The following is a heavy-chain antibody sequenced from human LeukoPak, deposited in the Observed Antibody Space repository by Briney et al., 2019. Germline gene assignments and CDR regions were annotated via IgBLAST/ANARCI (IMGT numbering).Heavy chain of an antibody. Sequence: PGGSLRLSCAASGFTFSDSWMSWVRQAPGKGPEWVANIKQDGTEEHCADSVKGRFTVSRDNARNSLFLQMNSLRVEDTAVYYCATYKRWVAGDVWGQGTTVSVSS. V-gene: IGHV3-7*01. CDR2: IKQDGTEE. D-gene: IGHD1-14*01. CDR1: GFTFSDSW. J-gene: IGHJ6*02. CDR3: ATYKRWVAGDV.